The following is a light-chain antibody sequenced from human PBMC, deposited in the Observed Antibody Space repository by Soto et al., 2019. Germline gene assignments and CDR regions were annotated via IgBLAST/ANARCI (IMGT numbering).Light chain of an antibody. CDR1: QSVSSY. J-gene: IGKJ5*01. CDR3: QQRSSWPLIT. Sequence: EIVLTQSPATLSLSPGDRATLSCRASQSVSSYLAWYQQKPGQAPRLLIYDASNRATGIPARFSGSGSGTDFTLTISSLEPEDFAVYYCQQRSSWPLITFDQGTRLEIK. V-gene: IGKV3-11*01. CDR2: DAS.